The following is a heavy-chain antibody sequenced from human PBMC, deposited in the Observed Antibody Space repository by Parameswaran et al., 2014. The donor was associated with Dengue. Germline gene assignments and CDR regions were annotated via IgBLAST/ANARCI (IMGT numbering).Heavy chain of an antibody. J-gene: IGHJ5*02. D-gene: IGHD4-11*01. CDR2: ISWNSGSI. CDR3: AREWIGLQDYSNWFDP. V-gene: IGHV3-9*01. Sequence: WIRQPPGKGLEWVSGISWNSGSIGYADSVKGRFTISRDNAKNSLYLQMNSLRAEDTALYYCAREWIGLQDYSNWFDPWGQGTLVTVSS.